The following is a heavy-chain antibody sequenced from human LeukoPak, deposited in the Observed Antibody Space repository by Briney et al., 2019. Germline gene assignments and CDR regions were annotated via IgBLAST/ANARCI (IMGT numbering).Heavy chain of an antibody. J-gene: IGHJ4*02. CDR1: GFTFSSYW. CDR3: ARDFLSADYYDFRSAYYRPSYCFDY. CDR2: IKQDGSEK. D-gene: IGHD3-3*01. V-gene: IGHV3-7*01. Sequence: PGGSLRLSCAASGFTFSSYWMSWVRQAPGKGLEWVANIKQDGSEKYYVDSVKGRFTISRDNAKNSLYLQMHSLRAEDTAVYYCARDFLSADYYDFRSAYYRPSYCFDYWGQGTLVTVSS.